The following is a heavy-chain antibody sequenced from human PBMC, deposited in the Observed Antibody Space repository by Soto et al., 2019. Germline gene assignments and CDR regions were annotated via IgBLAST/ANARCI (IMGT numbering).Heavy chain of an antibody. J-gene: IGHJ4*02. CDR1: GFTYSSYS. Sequence: EVQLVESGGGLVKPGGSLRLSCAASGFTYSSYSMNWVRQAPRKGLEWVSSISSSSSYIYYADSVKGRFTIFRDNAKNSLYLQMNSLRAEDTAVYYCARDQPGYSYGYGLGYWGQGTLATVSS. CDR3: ARDQPGYSYGYGLGY. D-gene: IGHD5-18*01. V-gene: IGHV3-21*01. CDR2: ISSSSSYI.